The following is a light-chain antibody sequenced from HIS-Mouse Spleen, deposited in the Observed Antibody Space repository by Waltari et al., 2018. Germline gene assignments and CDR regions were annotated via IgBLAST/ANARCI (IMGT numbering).Light chain of an antibody. CDR3: QQSYSTPIT. CDR1: QRISSY. Sequence: DIQMTQSPSSLSASVADRVTIPCRASQRISSYLNWYQQKPGKAPKRLTYAASSLQSGVPSRFSGSGSGTDFTLTISSLQPEDFATYYCQQSYSTPITFGQGTRLEIK. CDR2: AAS. V-gene: IGKV1-39*01. J-gene: IGKJ5*01.